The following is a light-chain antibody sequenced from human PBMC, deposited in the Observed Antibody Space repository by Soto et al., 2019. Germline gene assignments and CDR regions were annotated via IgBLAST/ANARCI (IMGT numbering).Light chain of an antibody. CDR3: SSYTSSSTQ. Sequence: QSALTQPASVSGSPGQSITISCTGTSSDVGGYNYVSWYQQHPGKAPKLMIYEVSNRPSGVSNRFSGSKSGNTASLTISELQAEDEADYYCSSYTSSSTQFGGGTKVTVL. V-gene: IGLV2-14*01. CDR1: SSDVGGYNY. J-gene: IGLJ2*01. CDR2: EVS.